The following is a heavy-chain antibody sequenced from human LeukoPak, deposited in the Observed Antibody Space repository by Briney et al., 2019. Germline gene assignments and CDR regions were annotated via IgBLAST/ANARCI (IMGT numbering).Heavy chain of an antibody. CDR1: GYSISSGYY. CDR3: ARVEGGSGWYYFDY. CDR2: IYYSGST. V-gene: IGHV4-61*03. Sequence: SETLSLTCAVSGYSISSGYYWGWIRQPPGKGLEWIGYIYYSGSTNYNPSLKSRVTISVDTSKNHFSLKLSSVTAADTAVYYCARVEGGSGWYYFDYWGQGTLVTVSS. D-gene: IGHD6-19*01. J-gene: IGHJ4*02.